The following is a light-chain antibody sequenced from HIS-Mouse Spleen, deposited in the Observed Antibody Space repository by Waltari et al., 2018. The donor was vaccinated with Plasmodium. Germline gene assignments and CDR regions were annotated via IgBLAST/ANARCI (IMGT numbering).Light chain of an antibody. CDR1: ALPKQN. J-gene: IGLJ3*02. CDR3: YSTDSSGNHRV. Sequence: SYELTQPTSVSVSPGQPARITCSGDALPKQNPYWYQQKSGQAPVLVIYEDSKRPPGIPERFSGSSSGTMATLTISGAQVEDEADYYCYSTDSSGNHRVFGGGTKLTVL. V-gene: IGLV3-10*01. CDR2: EDS.